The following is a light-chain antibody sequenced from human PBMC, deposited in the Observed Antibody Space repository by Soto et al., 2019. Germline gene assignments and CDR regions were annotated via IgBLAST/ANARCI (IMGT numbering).Light chain of an antibody. V-gene: IGKV1-5*01. J-gene: IGKJ1*01. CDR2: AAS. Sequence: MSQSAAALSGTEGDRVTITCRASHTISSWLAWYQQKPGKAPKLLIYAASTLQSGVPSRFSGSGSGTDFTLTISCLQSDDFATYYCQQYYSYPRRPFGQGTKADI. CDR3: QQYYSYPRRP. CDR1: HTISSW.